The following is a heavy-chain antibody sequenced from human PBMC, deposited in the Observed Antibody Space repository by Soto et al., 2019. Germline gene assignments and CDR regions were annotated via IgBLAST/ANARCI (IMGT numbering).Heavy chain of an antibody. J-gene: IGHJ3*02. CDR2: INPNSGGT. CDR3: ATSAFINERLGAFDI. Sequence: ASVKVSCKASGYTFTGYYMHWVRQAPGQGLEWMGWINPNSGGTNYAQKFQGWVTMTRDTSISTAYMELSRLRSDDTAVYYCATSAFINERLGAFDIWGQGTMVTVSS. D-gene: IGHD6-25*01. V-gene: IGHV1-2*04. CDR1: GYTFTGYY.